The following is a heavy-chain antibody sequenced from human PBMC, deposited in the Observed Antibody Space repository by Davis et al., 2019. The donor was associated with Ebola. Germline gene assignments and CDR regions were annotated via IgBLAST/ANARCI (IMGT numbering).Heavy chain of an antibody. CDR2: INPNSGST. CDR3: AADPHYYYYYGMDV. Sequence: AASVKVSCKASGYTFTGHYMHWVRQAPGQGLEWMGWINPNSGSTSYAQKFQGRVTMTRDTSTSTVYMELSSLRSEDTAVYYCAADPHYYYYYGMDVWGQGTTVTVSS. J-gene: IGHJ6*02. CDR1: GYTFTGHY. V-gene: IGHV1-46*01.